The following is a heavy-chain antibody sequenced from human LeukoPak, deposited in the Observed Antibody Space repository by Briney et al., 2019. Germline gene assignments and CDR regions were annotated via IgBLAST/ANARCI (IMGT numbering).Heavy chain of an antibody. CDR1: GFTFGDYA. CDR2: ISSSSSYI. J-gene: IGHJ4*02. D-gene: IGHD1-14*01. V-gene: IGHV3-21*04. Sequence: GGSLRLSCTASGFTFGDYAMSWFRQAPGKGLEWVSFISSSSSYIEYADSVKGRFTISGDNAKNSLHLQMNSLRAEDTAVYYCARDVPEWGRDQGTLVTVSS. CDR3: ARDVPEWG.